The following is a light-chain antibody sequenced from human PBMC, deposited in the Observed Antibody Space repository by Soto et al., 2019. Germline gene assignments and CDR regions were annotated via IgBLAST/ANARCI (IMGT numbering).Light chain of an antibody. CDR3: QQRGNRPPWT. CDR1: QSIRTF. J-gene: IGKJ1*01. CDR2: GAS. V-gene: IGKV3-11*01. Sequence: EIVLTQSPVTLSLSPGERATLSFRANQSIRTFLAWYQQKPGQAPRLLIYGASSRATGIPDRFSGSGSGTDFTLTISSLGPEDVAVYYCQQRGNRPPWTFGQGTKVDIK.